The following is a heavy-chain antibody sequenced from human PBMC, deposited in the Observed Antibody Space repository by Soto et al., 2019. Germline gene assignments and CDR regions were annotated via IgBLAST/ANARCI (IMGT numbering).Heavy chain of an antibody. J-gene: IGHJ6*02. CDR3: ARHLLGFFPNAMDV. V-gene: IGHV4-39*01. CDR1: GGSISSSLYY. CDR2: VYYMGAT. Sequence: SETLSLTCTVSGGSISSSLYYWGWFRQPPGKGLEWVGSVYYMGATYYNPSLRSRVTISVDMAKNQFSLNLNSVTAADTAVYYCARHLLGFFPNAMDVWGQGTTVT. D-gene: IGHD3-3*01.